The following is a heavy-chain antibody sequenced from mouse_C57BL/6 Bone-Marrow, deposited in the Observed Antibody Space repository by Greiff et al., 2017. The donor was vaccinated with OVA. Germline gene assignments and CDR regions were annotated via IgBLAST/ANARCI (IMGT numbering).Heavy chain of an antibody. V-gene: IGHV14-3*01. CDR1: GFNIKNTY. Sequence: VQLQQSVAELVRPGASVKLSCTASGFNIKNTYMHWVKQRPEQGLEWIGRIDPANDTTKYATKFQGKATMTADTSSNTAYLQLSSLSSEDTAVYCGARGNFGSSFYAMDYWGQGTSVTVSS. CDR3: ARGNFGSSFYAMDY. D-gene: IGHD1-1*01. CDR2: IDPANDTT. J-gene: IGHJ4*01.